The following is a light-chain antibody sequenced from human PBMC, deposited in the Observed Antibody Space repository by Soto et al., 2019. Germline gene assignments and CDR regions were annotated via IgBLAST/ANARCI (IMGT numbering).Light chain of an antibody. CDR3: ETWTVPSGV. V-gene: IGLV4-60*03. CDR1: SGHSSYI. J-gene: IGLJ1*01. Sequence: QTVVSQSASSANPLGSGGNLTIKQHSGHSSYIIAWHQQQPGKAPRYLMKLEGSGSYNKGSGVPDRFSGSSSGADRYLTISNLQSEDEADYYCETWTVPSGVFGTGTKVTVL. CDR2: LEGSGSY.